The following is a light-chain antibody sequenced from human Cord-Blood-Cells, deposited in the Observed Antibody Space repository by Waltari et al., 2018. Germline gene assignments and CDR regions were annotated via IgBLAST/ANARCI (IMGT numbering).Light chain of an antibody. CDR3: SSYTSSSTWV. J-gene: IGLJ3*02. Sequence: QSALTQPASVSGSPGQSITISCPGPSSDVGGYNYVSWYQQHPGKAPQLKIYDGSKRPSGVSNRFSGSKSGNTASLTISGLQAEDEADYYCSSYTSSSTWVFGGGTKLTVL. V-gene: IGLV2-14*01. CDR1: SSDVGGYNY. CDR2: DGS.